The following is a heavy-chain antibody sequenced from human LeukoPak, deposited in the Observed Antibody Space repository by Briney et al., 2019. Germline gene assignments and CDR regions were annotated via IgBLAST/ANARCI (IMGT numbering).Heavy chain of an antibody. CDR1: GGSFSGYY. Sequence: SETLSLTCAVYGGSFSGYYWSWIRQPPGKGLEWIGEINHSGSTNYNPSLKSRVTISVDTSKNQFSLKLSSVTAADTAVYYCARGWQGRTTYYYYMDVWGKGTTVTVSS. CDR3: ARGWQGRTTYYYYMDV. J-gene: IGHJ6*03. D-gene: IGHD4-11*01. V-gene: IGHV4-34*01. CDR2: INHSGST.